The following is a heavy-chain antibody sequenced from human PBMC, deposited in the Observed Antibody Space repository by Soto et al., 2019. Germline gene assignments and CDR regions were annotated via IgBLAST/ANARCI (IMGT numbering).Heavy chain of an antibody. Sequence: QVQLVQSGAEVKKPGSSVKVSCKASVGTFSSYAISWVRQAPGQGLEWMGGIIPIFGTANYAQKFQGRVTITADEATSTAYMELSSLRSEDTAVYYCARDGSTYDILTGYYNANFDYWGQGTLVTVSS. CDR2: IIPIFGTA. J-gene: IGHJ4*02. D-gene: IGHD3-9*01. V-gene: IGHV1-69*12. CDR3: ARDGSTYDILTGYYNANFDY. CDR1: VGTFSSYA.